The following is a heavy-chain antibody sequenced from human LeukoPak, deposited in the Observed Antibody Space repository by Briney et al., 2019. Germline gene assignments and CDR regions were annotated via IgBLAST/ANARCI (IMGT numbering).Heavy chain of an antibody. CDR3: ARVGDHFHWYLDL. J-gene: IGHJ2*01. V-gene: IGHV3-53*01. D-gene: IGHD3-10*01. CDR1: GFTVSTNY. Sequence: GGSLSLSCAASGFTVSTNYLNWLRQAPGKGLDGVSILYSGSDTYYADSVKGRFPFSRDSSKNILSLQLNNLRAEDTAVYYCARVGDHFHWYLDLWGRGTLVTVSS. CDR2: LYSGSDT.